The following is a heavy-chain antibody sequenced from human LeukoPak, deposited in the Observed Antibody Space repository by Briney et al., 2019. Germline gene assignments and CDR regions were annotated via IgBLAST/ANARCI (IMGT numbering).Heavy chain of an antibody. CDR2: ISGSGGST. CDR3: AKEGGNTLCFDY. J-gene: IGHJ4*02. Sequence: PGGSLRLSCAASGFTFSSYAMGWVRQAPGKGLGWVSAISGSGGSTYYADSVKGRFTISRDNSKNTLYLQMNSLRAEDTAVYYCAKEGGNTLCFDYWGQGTLVTVSS. CDR1: GFTFSSYA. V-gene: IGHV3-23*01. D-gene: IGHD4-23*01.